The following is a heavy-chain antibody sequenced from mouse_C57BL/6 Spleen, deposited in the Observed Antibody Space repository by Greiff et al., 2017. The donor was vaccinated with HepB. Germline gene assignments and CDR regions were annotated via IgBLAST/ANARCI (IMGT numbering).Heavy chain of an antibody. CDR2: IYPRSGNT. J-gene: IGHJ2*01. D-gene: IGHD1-1*01. CDR1: GYTFTSYG. CDR3: ARSAITTVSYYFDY. V-gene: IGHV1-81*01. Sequence: QVQLQQSGAELARPGASVKLSCKASGYTFTSYGISWVKQRTGQGLEWIGEIYPRSGNTYYNEKFKGKATLTADKSSSTAYMELRSLTSEDSAVYFCARSAITTVSYYFDYWGQGTTLTVSS.